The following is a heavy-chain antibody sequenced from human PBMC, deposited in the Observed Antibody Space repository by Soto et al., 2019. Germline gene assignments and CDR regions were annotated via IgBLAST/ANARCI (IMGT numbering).Heavy chain of an antibody. V-gene: IGHV1-69*13. CDR3: ARAPITIFGVVIIQPNDAFDI. CDR2: IIPIFGTA. CDR1: GGTFSSYA. Sequence: SVKVSCKASGGTFSSYAISWVRQAPGQGLEWMGGIIPIFGTANYAQKFQGRVTITADESASTAYMELSSLRSEDTAVYYRARAPITIFGVVIIQPNDAFDIWGQGTMVTVSS. D-gene: IGHD3-3*01. J-gene: IGHJ3*02.